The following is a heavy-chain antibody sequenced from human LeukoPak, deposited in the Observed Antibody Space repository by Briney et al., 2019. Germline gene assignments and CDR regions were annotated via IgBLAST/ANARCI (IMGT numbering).Heavy chain of an antibody. CDR1: GGSISSGDYY. CDR2: IYYSGST. D-gene: IGHD3-22*01. V-gene: IGHV4-30-4*08. J-gene: IGHJ4*02. Sequence: SETLSLTCTVSGGSISSGDYYWSWIRQPPGKGLEWIGYIYYSGSTYYNPSLKSRVTISVDTSKNQFSLKLSSVTAADTAVYYCARELERGYSDYWGQGTLVTVSS. CDR3: ARELERGYSDY.